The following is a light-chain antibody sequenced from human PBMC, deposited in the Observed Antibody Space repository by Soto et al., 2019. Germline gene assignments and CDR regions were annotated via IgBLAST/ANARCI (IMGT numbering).Light chain of an antibody. J-gene: IGKJ4*01. CDR1: QSVSSSY. Sequence: EIVLTHSPGTLSLSPGERATLYCRASQSVSSSYLAWYQQKPGQAPRLLIYGASSSATGIPDRFSGSGSGTDFTLTISRLEPEDFAVYYCQQYGSSPLTFGGGTKVELK. V-gene: IGKV3-20*01. CDR3: QQYGSSPLT. CDR2: GAS.